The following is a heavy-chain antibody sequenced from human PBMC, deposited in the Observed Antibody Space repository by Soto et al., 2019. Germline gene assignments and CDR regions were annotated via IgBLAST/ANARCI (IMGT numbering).Heavy chain of an antibody. V-gene: IGHV4-59*01. D-gene: IGHD3-9*01. Sequence: ETLSLTCTVSGGSISSNYWNWIRQPPGKGLEWIGYIYYSGSTNYNPSLKSRVTISLDTSKNQFSLKLSSVTAADTAVYYCARGGDPYFDWLPNYYYYGMDVWGQGTTVTVSS. CDR1: GGSISSNY. CDR2: IYYSGST. J-gene: IGHJ6*02. CDR3: ARGGDPYFDWLPNYYYYGMDV.